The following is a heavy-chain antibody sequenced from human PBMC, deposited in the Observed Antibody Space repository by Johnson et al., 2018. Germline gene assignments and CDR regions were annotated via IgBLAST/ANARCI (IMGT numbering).Heavy chain of an antibody. D-gene: IGHD2-15*01. CDR2: IYYSGST. CDR3: ARVPPLVVVDRYYYYYMDV. V-gene: IGHV4-59*01. CDR1: GGSISSYY. J-gene: IGHJ6*03. Sequence: QVQLQESGPGLVKPSETLSLTCTVSGGSISSYYWSWIRQPPGTGLEWIGYIYYSGSTNYNPSLKSRVTISVDPSKNQFSLKLSSVTAADTAVYYCARVPPLVVVDRYYYYYMDVWGKGTTVTVSS.